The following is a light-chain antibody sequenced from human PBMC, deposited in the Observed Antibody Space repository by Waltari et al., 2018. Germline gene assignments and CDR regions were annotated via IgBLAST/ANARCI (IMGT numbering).Light chain of an antibody. V-gene: IGLV2-8*01. J-gene: IGLJ1*01. CDR2: DVT. CDR1: SSDVDGYNY. CDR3: SSYAGSNKV. Sequence: QSALTQPPSASGSLGQSVTISCTGTSSDVDGYNYVSWYQQHPGKAPQLMIYDVTKRPPGVPDRFSGSKSGNTASLTVSGLQAEDEADYYCSSYAGSNKVFGTGTKVTVL.